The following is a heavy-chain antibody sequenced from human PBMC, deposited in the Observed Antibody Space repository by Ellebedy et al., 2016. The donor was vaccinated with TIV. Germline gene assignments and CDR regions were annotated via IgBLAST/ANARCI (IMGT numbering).Heavy chain of an antibody. CDR2: IYTDGGT. Sequence: HPGGSLRLSCAASGFTVSSSFMSWVRQAPGKGLEWVSVIYTDGGTNYTDSVLGRFDISRDSSKNTLYLQMNSLRADDTAVYYCARDPRGGGDYGDNWFDPWGQGTLVTVSS. V-gene: IGHV3-66*01. D-gene: IGHD4-17*01. CDR3: ARDPRGGGDYGDNWFDP. CDR1: GFTVSSSF. J-gene: IGHJ5*02.